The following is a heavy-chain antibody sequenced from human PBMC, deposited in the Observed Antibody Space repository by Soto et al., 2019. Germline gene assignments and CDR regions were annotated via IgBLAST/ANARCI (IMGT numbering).Heavy chain of an antibody. D-gene: IGHD3-10*01. CDR1: GYTFTGYY. V-gene: IGHV1-2*02. Sequence: ASVKVSCKASGYTFTGYYMHWVRQAPGQGLGWMGWINPNSGGTNYAQKFQGRVTMTRDTSISTAYMELSRLRSDDTAVYYCARDYYGSGSFDYWGQGTLVTVSS. CDR2: INPNSGGT. J-gene: IGHJ4*02. CDR3: ARDYYGSGSFDY.